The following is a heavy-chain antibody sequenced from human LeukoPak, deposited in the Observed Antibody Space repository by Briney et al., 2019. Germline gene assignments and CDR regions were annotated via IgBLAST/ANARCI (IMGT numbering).Heavy chain of an antibody. Sequence: GGSLRLSCEASGFTLTPYWMHWVRQAPGKGMVWVARINSDGRDTGSADSVKGRLTISRDNAKNTVYLQMNSLRAEDTAVYFCVRDCCSWDAFDIWGQGTMVTVSS. CDR2: INSDGRDT. J-gene: IGHJ3*02. CDR3: VRDCCSWDAFDI. CDR1: GFTLTPYW. V-gene: IGHV3-74*01. D-gene: IGHD2-21*01.